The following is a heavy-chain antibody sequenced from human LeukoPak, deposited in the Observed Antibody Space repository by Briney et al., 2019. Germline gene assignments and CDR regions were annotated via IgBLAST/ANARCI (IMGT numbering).Heavy chain of an antibody. CDR3: ARGFLGDYFGSGSYYVFDY. J-gene: IGHJ4*02. CDR1: DGSFSGYY. D-gene: IGHD3-10*01. V-gene: IGHV4-59*10. Sequence: SETLSLTCAVYDGSFSGYYWSWIRQPAGKGLEWIGRFYTSGSTKYNPSLKSRVTMSEDTSKNQFSLKLSSVTAADTAVYYCARGFLGDYFGSGSYYVFDYWGQGTLVTVSS. CDR2: FYTSGST.